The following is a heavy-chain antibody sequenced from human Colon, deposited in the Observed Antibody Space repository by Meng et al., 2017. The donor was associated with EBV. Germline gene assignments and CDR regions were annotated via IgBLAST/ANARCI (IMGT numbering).Heavy chain of an antibody. V-gene: IGHV1-18*01. D-gene: IGHD3-10*01. CDR2: LAVHDGDT. J-gene: IGHJ4*02. Sequence: QLQRGSCGDEVAQSVSPMRCSSKAVNVTFYGYVVSCCRPAPGQWLEWRAFLAVHDGDTSHAPRFQGSVTVTADRPTATAYMKLRKLRSDDTGIYYCARGTPGSRYADYWGQGTLVTVSS. CDR3: ARGTPGSRYADY. CDR1: NVTFYGYV.